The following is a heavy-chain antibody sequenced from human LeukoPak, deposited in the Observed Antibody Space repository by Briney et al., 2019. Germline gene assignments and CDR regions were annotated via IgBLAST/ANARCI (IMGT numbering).Heavy chain of an antibody. CDR3: ARDYTDYYYYGMDV. CDR1: GFTFSSYS. Sequence: PGGSLRLSCAASGFTFSSYSMNWVRQAPGKGLEWVSSISSSSGYIYYADSVKGRFTISRDNAKNSLYLQMNSLRAEDTAVYYCARDYTDYYYYGMDVWGKGTTVTVSS. D-gene: IGHD2-8*01. J-gene: IGHJ6*04. V-gene: IGHV3-21*01. CDR2: ISSSSGYI.